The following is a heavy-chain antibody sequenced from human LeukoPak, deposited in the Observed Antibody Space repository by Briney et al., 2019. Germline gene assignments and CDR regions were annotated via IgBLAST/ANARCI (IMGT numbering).Heavy chain of an antibody. Sequence: PGGSLRLSCAASGFTVSSNYMSWVRQAPGKGLEWVSVICSGGSTYYADSVKGRFTISRDNSKNTLYLQMNSLRAEDTAVYYCARADDSSGYYPSHGFDYWGQGTLVTVSS. J-gene: IGHJ4*02. V-gene: IGHV3-53*01. CDR1: GFTVSSNY. D-gene: IGHD3-22*01. CDR2: ICSGGST. CDR3: ARADDSSGYYPSHGFDY.